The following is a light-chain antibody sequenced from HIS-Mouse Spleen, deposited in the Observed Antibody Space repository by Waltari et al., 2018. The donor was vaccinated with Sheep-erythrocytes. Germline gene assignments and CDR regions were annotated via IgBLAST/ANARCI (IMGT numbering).Light chain of an antibody. V-gene: IGLV2-8*01. CDR1: SSDVGGYNS. J-gene: IGLJ3*02. CDR2: EVS. CDR3: SSYAGSNNWV. Sequence: QSALTQPPSASGSPGQSVTISCTGTSSDVGGYNSVSWYQQNPGKAPKLMIYEVSKRPSGVPDRFSGSKSGNTASLTVSGLQAEDEADYYCSSYAGSNNWVFGGGTKLTVL.